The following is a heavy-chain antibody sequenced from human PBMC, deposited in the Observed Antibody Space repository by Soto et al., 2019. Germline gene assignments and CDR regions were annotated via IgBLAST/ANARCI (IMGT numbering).Heavy chain of an antibody. D-gene: IGHD3-3*01. CDR2: ISGSGGST. J-gene: IGHJ5*02. CDR3: ARDNNYDFWSGYYVGWFDP. V-gene: IGHV3-23*01. Sequence: GGSLRLSCAASGFTFSSYAMSWVRQAPGKGLEWVSAISGSGGSTYYADSVKGRFTISRENSKNTLYLQMNSLRAEETAVYYCARDNNYDFWSGYYVGWFDPWGQGTLVTVSS. CDR1: GFTFSSYA.